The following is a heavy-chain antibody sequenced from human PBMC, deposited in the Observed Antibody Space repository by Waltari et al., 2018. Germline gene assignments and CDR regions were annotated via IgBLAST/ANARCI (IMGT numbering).Heavy chain of an antibody. V-gene: IGHV4-38-2*01. J-gene: IGHJ4*02. CDR3: ARARDLYYADY. Sequence: QVQLQESGPGLVKPSETLSLTCAVSGYSISSGYYWGWIRQPPGKGLEWIGSIYHSGSTYYNPSLKSRVTITRNTSISTVYMELSSLRSEDTAVYYCARARDLYYADYWGQGTLVTVSS. CDR2: IYHSGST. CDR1: GYSISSGYY. D-gene: IGHD1-26*01.